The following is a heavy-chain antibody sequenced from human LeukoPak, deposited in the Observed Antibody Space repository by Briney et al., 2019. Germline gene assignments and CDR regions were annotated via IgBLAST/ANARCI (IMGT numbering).Heavy chain of an antibody. CDR3: ARIIFGGQLGYYYYYMDV. CDR2: IYTSGST. Sequence: SETLSLTCNVSGGSISYYYWSWIRQPPGKGLEWIGYIYTSGSTNYNPSLKSRVTISVDTSKTQFSLKLSSVTAADTAVYYCARIIFGGQLGYYYYYMDVWQRDHGHRLL. V-gene: IGHV4-4*09. D-gene: IGHD7-27*01. CDR1: GGSISYYY. J-gene: IGHJ6*03.